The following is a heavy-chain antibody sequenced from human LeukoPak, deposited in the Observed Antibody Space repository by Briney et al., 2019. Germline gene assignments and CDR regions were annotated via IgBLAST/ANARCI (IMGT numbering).Heavy chain of an antibody. D-gene: IGHD3-10*01. Sequence: PGGSLRLSCAASGFTFRSYEMNWVRQAPGKGLEWVSYISSSGSTTHYADSVKGRFTISRDNAKNSLYLQMNSLRAEDTAVYYCARAYYFGSGSYVFPPDYWGQGTLVTVSS. CDR3: ARAYYFGSGSYVFPPDY. V-gene: IGHV3-48*03. CDR1: GFTFRSYE. J-gene: IGHJ4*02. CDR2: ISSSGSTT.